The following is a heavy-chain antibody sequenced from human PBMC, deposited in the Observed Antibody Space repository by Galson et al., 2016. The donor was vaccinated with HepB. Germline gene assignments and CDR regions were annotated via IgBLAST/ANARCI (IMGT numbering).Heavy chain of an antibody. CDR3: LGEPFDY. CDR2: INTNSRAR. V-gene: IGHV3-48*01. CDR1: GFTFNNYN. J-gene: IGHJ4*02. Sequence: SLRLSCAASGFTFNNYNMNWVRQAPGKGLEWVAYINTNSRARFYADSVQGRFTISRDNAKNSLYLQMNSLRAEDTAVYHCLGEPFDYWGQGALVTVSS.